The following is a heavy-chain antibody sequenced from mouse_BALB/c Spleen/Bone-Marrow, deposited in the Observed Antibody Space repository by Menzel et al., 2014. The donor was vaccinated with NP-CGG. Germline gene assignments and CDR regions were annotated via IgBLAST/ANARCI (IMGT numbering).Heavy chain of an antibody. V-gene: IGHV1S16*01. CDR2: INPSIGGT. CDR3: TIGVFDC. J-gene: IGHJ2*01. CDR1: VSTFTSYR. Sequence: PSGAELVRPMHSVNLCYKASVSTFTSYRILWFKLRPIQGFEWIGEINPSIGGTNYNEKFKRKATLTVDKSSSTAYMQLSSLTSEDAAVYYCTIGVFDCWGQGTPLTVSS.